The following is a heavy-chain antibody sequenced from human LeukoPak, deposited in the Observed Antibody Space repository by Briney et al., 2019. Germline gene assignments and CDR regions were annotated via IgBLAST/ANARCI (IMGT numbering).Heavy chain of an antibody. Sequence: SETLSLTCAVYGGSFSGYYWSWIRQPPGKGLEWIGEINHSGSTNYNPSLKSRVTISVDTPKNQFSLKLSSVTAADTAVYYCARDAGSGSYLSNWFDPWGRGTLVTVSS. V-gene: IGHV4-34*01. D-gene: IGHD3-10*01. CDR2: INHSGST. J-gene: IGHJ5*02. CDR3: ARDAGSGSYLSNWFDP. CDR1: GGSFSGYY.